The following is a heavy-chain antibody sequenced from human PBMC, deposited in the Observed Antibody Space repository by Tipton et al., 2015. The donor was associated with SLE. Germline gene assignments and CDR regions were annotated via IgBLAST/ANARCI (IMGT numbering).Heavy chain of an antibody. Sequence: SLRLSCAASGFTFRTYAMAWVRQSPGKGLEWVSLISGGGGSTHNADPVRGRFTISRDNSKNTLSLQLNTLRADDTAIYYCAKDRYCGGGTCFASYFDLWGQGTPVTVSS. CDR1: GFTFRTYA. CDR3: AKDRYCGGGTCFASYFDL. CDR2: ISGGGGST. D-gene: IGHD2-21*01. J-gene: IGHJ4*02. V-gene: IGHV3-23*01.